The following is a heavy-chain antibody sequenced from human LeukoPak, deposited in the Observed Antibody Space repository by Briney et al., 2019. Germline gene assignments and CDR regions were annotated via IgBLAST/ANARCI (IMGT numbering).Heavy chain of an antibody. Sequence: GGSLRLSCSASGFTFSFYAMHWVRQAPGQGLEYVSGISTNGGSTYYADSVKGRFTISRDSSKNTLYLQMSSLRAEDTAVYYCVKVLSSSVATFPPDAFDIWGQGTMVTVSS. J-gene: IGHJ3*02. CDR1: GFTFSFYA. V-gene: IGHV3-64D*06. D-gene: IGHD5-12*01. CDR3: VKVLSSSVATFPPDAFDI. CDR2: ISTNGGST.